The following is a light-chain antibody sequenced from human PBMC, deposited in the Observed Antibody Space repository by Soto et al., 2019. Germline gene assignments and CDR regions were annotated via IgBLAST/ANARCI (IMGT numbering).Light chain of an antibody. CDR1: SGDVGAYDR. J-gene: IGLJ1*01. Sequence: QSALTQPRSVSGSPGQSVTISCTGTSGDVGAYDRVSWYQHHPTKAPKLIIYDVTNRPSGVPYRFSGSKSGSTASLTISGLQAEDEADYYCSSYTSSSTLYVFGTGTKLTVL. CDR2: DVT. CDR3: SSYTSSSTLYV. V-gene: IGLV2-11*01.